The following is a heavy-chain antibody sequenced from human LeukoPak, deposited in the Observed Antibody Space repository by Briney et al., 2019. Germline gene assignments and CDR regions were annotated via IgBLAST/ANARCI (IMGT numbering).Heavy chain of an antibody. Sequence: GGSLRLSCAASGFTFSSYGMHWVRQAPGKGLEWVAVISYDGSNKYYADSVKGRFTISRDNSKNTLYLQMNSLRAEDTAVYYCVKEQWPILFDYWGQGTLVTVSS. CDR3: VKEQWPILFDY. CDR2: ISYDGSNK. D-gene: IGHD6-19*01. CDR1: GFTFSSYG. J-gene: IGHJ4*02. V-gene: IGHV3-30*18.